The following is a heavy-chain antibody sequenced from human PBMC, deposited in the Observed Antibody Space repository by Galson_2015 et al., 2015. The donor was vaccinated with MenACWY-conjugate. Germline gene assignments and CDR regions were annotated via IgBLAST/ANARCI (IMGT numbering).Heavy chain of an antibody. CDR1: GFTFSSYW. J-gene: IGHJ4*02. V-gene: IGHV5-51*01. Sequence: QSGAEVKKPGESLRISCKGFGFTFSSYWISWVRQKPGKGLEWMGIIYPGDSDTRYSPSFQGQVTISADKSINTAYLQWSSLKASDTAMYYCARPATGHSSSCDYWGQGTLVTVSS. CDR3: ARPATGHSSSCDY. D-gene: IGHD6-13*01. CDR2: IYPGDSDT.